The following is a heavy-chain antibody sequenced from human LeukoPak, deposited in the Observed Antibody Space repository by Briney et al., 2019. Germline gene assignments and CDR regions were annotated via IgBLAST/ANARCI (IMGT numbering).Heavy chain of an antibody. J-gene: IGHJ4*02. CDR3: AKDRSYDFWSGETFDY. V-gene: IGHV3-21*01. CDR1: GFTVSSNY. D-gene: IGHD3-3*01. CDR2: ISSSSSYI. Sequence: GGSLRLSCAASGFTVSSNYMGWVRQAPGKGLEWVSSISSSSSYIYYAGSVKGRFTISRDNAKNSLYLQMNSLRAEDTAVYYCAKDRSYDFWSGETFDYWGQGTLVTVSS.